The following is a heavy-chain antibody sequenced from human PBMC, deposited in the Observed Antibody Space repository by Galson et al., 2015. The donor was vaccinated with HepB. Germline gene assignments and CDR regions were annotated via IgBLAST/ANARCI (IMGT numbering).Heavy chain of an antibody. Sequence: SLRLSCAASGFAFSTFAMHWVRQTPGKGLEWVAVISYDGSNKYYAGSVKGRFSISRDNSRNMLFLQMNSLRAEDTAVYYCAKDQGRGGSYLRSWGQGTLVAVSP. CDR2: ISYDGSNK. D-gene: IGHD3-10*01. CDR1: GFAFSTFA. V-gene: IGHV3-30*18. CDR3: AKDQGRGGSYLRS. J-gene: IGHJ5*02.